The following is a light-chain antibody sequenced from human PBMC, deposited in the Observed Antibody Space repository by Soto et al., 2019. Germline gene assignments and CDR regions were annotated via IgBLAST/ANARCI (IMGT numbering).Light chain of an antibody. V-gene: IGKV1-39*01. CDR2: DAS. CDR1: PTIGTY. Sequence: IEVTQSPSSLAASLGDRVTITCRASPTIGTYVNWYRQQSGAAPELLIYDASTLQSGVPSRFRGGASGTDFTLTISSLQLDEFATYDCQQSYNTPLTFGQGTKVESK. CDR3: QQSYNTPLT. J-gene: IGKJ1*01.